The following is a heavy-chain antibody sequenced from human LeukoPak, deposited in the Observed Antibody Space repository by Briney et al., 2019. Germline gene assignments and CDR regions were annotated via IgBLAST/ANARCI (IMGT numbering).Heavy chain of an antibody. CDR1: GFTFSSYA. V-gene: IGHV3-30-3*01. J-gene: IGHJ4*02. CDR2: ISYDGSNK. Sequence: GGSLRLSCAASGFTFSSYAMHWVRQAPGKGLEWVAVISYDGSNKYYADSVKGRFTISRDNSKNTLYLQMNSLRAEDTAVYYCARVLDYYGSGSYYKGGYYFDYWGQGTLVTVSS. D-gene: IGHD3-10*01. CDR3: ARVLDYYGSGSYYKGGYYFDY.